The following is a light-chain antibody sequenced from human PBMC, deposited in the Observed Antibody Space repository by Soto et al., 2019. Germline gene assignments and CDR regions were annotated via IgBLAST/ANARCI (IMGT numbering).Light chain of an antibody. Sequence: EIVLTQSPVILSVSPGETATLSCRASEGVTRNLAWYQHMPGQAPRLLVFHASVRATGIPDRFSGGGSGIEFSITVSNLQSEDFAVHFCQQYNDWWPITFGQGKRLESK. CDR2: HAS. J-gene: IGKJ5*01. V-gene: IGKV3-15*01. CDR1: EGVTRN. CDR3: QQYNDWWPIT.